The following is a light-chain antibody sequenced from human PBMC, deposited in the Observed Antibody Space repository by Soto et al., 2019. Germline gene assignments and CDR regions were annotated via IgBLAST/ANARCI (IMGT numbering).Light chain of an antibody. CDR3: LLHGSYPRT. CDR1: QGIRND. Sequence: DIQMTQSPSSLSASVGDRVIITCRASQGIRNDLAWYQQKPGKAPRRLIYDASKLQDGVPSRFSGSGSGTEFTLTISSLQPEDIATYYCLLHGSYPRTFGQGTKVDIK. J-gene: IGKJ1*01. V-gene: IGKV1-17*01. CDR2: DAS.